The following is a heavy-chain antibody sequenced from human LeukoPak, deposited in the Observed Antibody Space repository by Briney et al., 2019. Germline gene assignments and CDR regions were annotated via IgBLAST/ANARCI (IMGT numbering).Heavy chain of an antibody. CDR3: ASAAYSSSWYLPDFDY. Sequence: PAGSLRLSCAASGFTFSSYEMNWVRQAPGKGLEWVSYISSSGSTIYYADSVKGRFTISRDNAKNSLYLQMNSLRAEDTAVYYCASAAYSSSWYLPDFDYWGQGALVTVSS. CDR1: GFTFSSYE. V-gene: IGHV3-48*03. CDR2: ISSSGSTI. D-gene: IGHD6-13*01. J-gene: IGHJ4*02.